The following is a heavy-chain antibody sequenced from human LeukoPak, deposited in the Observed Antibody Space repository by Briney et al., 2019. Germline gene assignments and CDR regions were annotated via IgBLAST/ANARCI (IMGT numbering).Heavy chain of an antibody. J-gene: IGHJ6*04. CDR3: ARDPGGYSSGGELDV. V-gene: IGHV3-7*01. CDR2: IKQDGNEK. D-gene: IGHD6-19*01. Sequence: GGSLRLSCAASGFTFTTYWMGWVRQAPGKGLEWVASIKQDGNEKYYVDSVKGRFTISRDSAENTLYLQMNSLRAEDMAVYYCARDPGGYSSGGELDVWGKGTTVTVSS. CDR1: GFTFTTYW.